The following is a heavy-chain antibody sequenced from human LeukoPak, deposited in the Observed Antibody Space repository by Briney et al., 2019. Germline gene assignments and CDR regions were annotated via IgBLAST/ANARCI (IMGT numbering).Heavy chain of an antibody. CDR1: AYSFTNYW. CDR2: IYPEDSDT. CDR3: ARQPGEGGMDV. Sequence: GESLKISCEGSAYSFTNYWLAWVRQMPGKGLEWMGVIYPEDSDTRYSPSFQGQVTISADKSISTAYLQWSSLKASDTAMYYCARQPGEGGMDVWGQGTTVTVSS. V-gene: IGHV5-51*01. J-gene: IGHJ6*02.